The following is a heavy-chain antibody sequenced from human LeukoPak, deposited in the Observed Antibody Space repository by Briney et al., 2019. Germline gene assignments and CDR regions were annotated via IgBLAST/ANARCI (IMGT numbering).Heavy chain of an antibody. CDR2: INHSGST. Sequence: SETLSLTCAVYGGSFSGYYWSWIRQPPGKGLEWIGEINHSGSTNYNPSLMSRVTISVDTSKNQFSLKLSSVTAADTAVYYCARASRELWSIDYWGQGTLVTVSS. CDR1: GGSFSGYY. J-gene: IGHJ4*02. D-gene: IGHD5-18*01. V-gene: IGHV4-34*01. CDR3: ARASRELWSIDY.